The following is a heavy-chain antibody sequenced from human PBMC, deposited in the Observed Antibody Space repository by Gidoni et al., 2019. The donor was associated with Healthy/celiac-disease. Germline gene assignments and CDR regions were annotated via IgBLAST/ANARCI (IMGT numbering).Heavy chain of an antibody. CDR2: ISSSGSTI. D-gene: IGHD3-22*01. CDR3: ATLYDSSGPTRDY. V-gene: IGHV3-48*03. J-gene: IGHJ4*02. Sequence: EVQLVESGGGLVQPGGSLRLSCAASGFTFSSYEMNWVRQAPGKGLEWVSYISSSGSTIYYADSVKGRFTISRDNAKNSLYLQMNSLRAEDTAVYYCATLYDSSGPTRDYWGQGTLVTVSS. CDR1: GFTFSSYE.